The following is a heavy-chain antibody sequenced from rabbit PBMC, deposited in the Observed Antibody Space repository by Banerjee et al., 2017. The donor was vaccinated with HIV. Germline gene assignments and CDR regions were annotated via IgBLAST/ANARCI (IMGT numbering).Heavy chain of an antibody. CDR1: GFSLSSSYY. CDR2: IDTGDDSS. V-gene: IGHV1S45*01. Sequence: QEQLEESGGDLVKPEGSLTLTCTASGFSLSSSYYMCWVRQAPGKGLELIACIDTGDDSSYYVSWAKGRFTISKTSSPTVTLQMTSLTAADTATYACAKYSNYYGMDLWGPGTLVTVS. CDR3: AKYSNYYGMDL. J-gene: IGHJ6*01.